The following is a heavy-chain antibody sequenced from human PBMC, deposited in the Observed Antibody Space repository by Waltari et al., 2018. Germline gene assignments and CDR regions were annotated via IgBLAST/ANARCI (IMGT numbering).Heavy chain of an antibody. CDR3: ARAAGSYNWNYGSYYYYYMDV. Sequence: QVQLQESGPGLVKPSETLSLTCTVSGGSISSYYWSWIRQPPGKGLEWIGYIYYSGSTNYNPSLKSRVTISVDTSKNQFSLKLSSVTAADTAVYYCARAAGSYNWNYGSYYYYYMDVWGKGTTVTVSS. J-gene: IGHJ6*03. D-gene: IGHD1-7*01. CDR1: GGSISSYY. V-gene: IGHV4-59*01. CDR2: IYYSGST.